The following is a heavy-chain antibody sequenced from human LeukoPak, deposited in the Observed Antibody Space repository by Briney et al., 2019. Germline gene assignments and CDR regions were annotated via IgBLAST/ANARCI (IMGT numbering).Heavy chain of an antibody. J-gene: IGHJ2*01. CDR1: GGTFSSYA. CDR2: IIPIFGTA. V-gene: IGHV1-69*05. CDR3: ARHSGSYSRYFDL. D-gene: IGHD1-26*01. Sequence: SVTVSCKSSGGTFSSYAISWVRQAPGQGLEWMGGIIPIFGTANYAQKFQGRVTITTDESTSRAYMELSSLRSEDTAVYYCARHSGSYSRYFDLCGRGTLVTVSS.